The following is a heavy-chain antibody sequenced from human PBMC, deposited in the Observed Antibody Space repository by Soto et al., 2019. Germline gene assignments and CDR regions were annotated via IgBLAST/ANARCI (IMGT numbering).Heavy chain of an antibody. Sequence: PSETLSLTCAVYGGSFSGYYLSWIRQPPGKGLEWIGEINHSGSTNYNPSLKSRVTISVDTSKNQFSLKLSSVTAADTAVYYCARTVCSGGSCYGVLRAYYYYMDVWGKGTTVTVSS. V-gene: IGHV4-34*01. J-gene: IGHJ6*03. D-gene: IGHD2-15*01. CDR1: GGSFSGYY. CDR3: ARTVCSGGSCYGVLRAYYYYMDV. CDR2: INHSGST.